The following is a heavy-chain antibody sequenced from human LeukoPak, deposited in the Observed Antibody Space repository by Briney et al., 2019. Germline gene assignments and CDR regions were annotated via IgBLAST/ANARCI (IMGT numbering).Heavy chain of an antibody. V-gene: IGHV1-18*01. D-gene: IGHD6-13*01. Sequence: GASVKVSCKASGYTFTSYGISWVRQAPGQGLEWMGWISAYNGNTNYAQKLQGRVTMTTDTSTSTAYMELRSLRSDDTAVYYCARERSTAAAGHANYYYGMDVWGQGTTVTVSS. J-gene: IGHJ6*02. CDR3: ARERSTAAAGHANYYYGMDV. CDR1: GYTFTSYG. CDR2: ISAYNGNT.